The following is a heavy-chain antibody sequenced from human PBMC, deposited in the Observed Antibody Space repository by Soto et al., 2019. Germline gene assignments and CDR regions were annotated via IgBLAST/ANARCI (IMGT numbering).Heavy chain of an antibody. CDR1: GGPISSYY. CDR2: IYYSGST. V-gene: IGHV4-59*01. D-gene: IGHD1-26*01. CDR3: ARGYYKFYYYYYGMDV. J-gene: IGHJ6*02. Sequence: SETLSLTCTVSGGPISSYYWSWIRQPPGKGLEWIGYIYYSGSTNYNPSLKSRVTISVDTSKNQFSLKLSSVTAADTAVYYCARGYYKFYYYYYGMDVWGQGTTVTVSS.